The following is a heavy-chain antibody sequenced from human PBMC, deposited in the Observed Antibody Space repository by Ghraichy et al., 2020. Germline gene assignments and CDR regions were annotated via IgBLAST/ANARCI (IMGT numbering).Heavy chain of an antibody. CDR1: GGSMNRNY. V-gene: IGHV4-59*08. D-gene: IGHD1-26*01. CDR2: MHYIGAP. J-gene: IGHJ4*02. Sequence: SETLSLTCTVSGGSMNRNYWDWVRQPPRKGLEWIAYMHYIGAPVSDPSLKSRVTMSVDRSENHFSLTLASVTATDMAVYYCSRARYSGNQFDYWGQGTLGTVAS. CDR3: SRARYSGNQFDY.